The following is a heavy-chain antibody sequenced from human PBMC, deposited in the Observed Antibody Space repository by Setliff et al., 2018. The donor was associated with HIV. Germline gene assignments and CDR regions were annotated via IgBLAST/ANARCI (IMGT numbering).Heavy chain of an antibody. Sequence: ASVKVSCKASGYTFTTNDINWVRQATGQGLEWMGWMNPKSGNTGYSQKFQGRVTMTRDTSIGTAYMELSSLRSDDTAVYYCARELKSSSGWYGYFYMDVWGKGTTVTVSS. D-gene: IGHD6-19*01. V-gene: IGHV1-8*02. CDR1: GYTFTTND. CDR2: MNPKSGNT. J-gene: IGHJ6*03. CDR3: ARELKSSSGWYGYFYMDV.